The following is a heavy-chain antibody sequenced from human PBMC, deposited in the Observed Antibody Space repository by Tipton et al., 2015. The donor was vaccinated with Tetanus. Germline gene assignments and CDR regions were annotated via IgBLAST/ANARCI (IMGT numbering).Heavy chain of an antibody. CDR1: GFIFSDYY. CDR3: ARATGGYRGYDYVDF. CDR2: IRSRGDTI. J-gene: IGHJ4*02. V-gene: IGHV3-11*01. Sequence: SLRLSCAASGFIFSDYYMSWIRQAPGKGLEWVSYIRSRGDTIYYADSVKGRFTISRDNAKNLVFLQMNGLRAEDTAVYYCARATGGYRGYDYVDFWGQGTLVAVSS. D-gene: IGHD5-12*01.